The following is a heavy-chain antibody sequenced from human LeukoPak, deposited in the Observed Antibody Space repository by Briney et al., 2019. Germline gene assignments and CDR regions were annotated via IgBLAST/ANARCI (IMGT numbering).Heavy chain of an antibody. CDR1: GGSFNGYY. D-gene: IGHD6-25*01. CDR2: INHSGST. Sequence: SETLSLTCAVYGGSFNGYYWTWIRQPPGKGLEWIGEINHSGSTDYNPSLKSRVTISVDTSKNQFSLKLNSLTAADAAVYYCARGQLRLSNWGQGSLVIVSS. J-gene: IGHJ4*02. CDR3: ARGQLRLSN. V-gene: IGHV4-34*01.